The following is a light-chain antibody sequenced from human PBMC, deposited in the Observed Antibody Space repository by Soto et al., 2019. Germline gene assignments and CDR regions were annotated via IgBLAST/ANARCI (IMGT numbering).Light chain of an antibody. CDR2: GAS. J-gene: IGKJ5*01. V-gene: IGKV3-20*01. Sequence: EIVFTQSPGILSLSPGERASLSCGASQSISSSFLAWYQQKPGQAPRLLIYGASSRGTGIPDRFSGTGSETECTLTISRLEPEDVEVYYCQQYDNSPITFGQGTRLEIK. CDR3: QQYDNSPIT. CDR1: QSISSSF.